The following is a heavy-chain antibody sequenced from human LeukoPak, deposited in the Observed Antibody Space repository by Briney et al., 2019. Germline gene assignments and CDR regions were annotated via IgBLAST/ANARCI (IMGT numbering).Heavy chain of an antibody. J-gene: IGHJ4*02. CDR1: GFSLSTSGVG. CDR2: IYWDDDK. CDR3: ARGEQQLVRPFFDY. V-gene: IGHV2-5*02. Sequence: KVSGPTLVKPTQTLTLTCTFSGFSLSTSGVGVGWIRQPPGKALEWLALIYWDDDKRYSPSLKSRLTITKDTSKNQVVLTMTNIDPVDTATYYCARGEQQLVRPFFDYWGQGTLVTVSS. D-gene: IGHD6-13*01.